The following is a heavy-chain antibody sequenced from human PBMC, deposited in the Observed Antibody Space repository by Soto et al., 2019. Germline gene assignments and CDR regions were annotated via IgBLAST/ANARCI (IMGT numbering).Heavy chain of an antibody. D-gene: IGHD2-21*01. Sequence: QVQLVESGGGVVQPGRSLRLSCAASGFSFPRFGMHWVRQAPGKGLEWVALITYEGSQIYYADAVKGRFTISRDNGDNTLSLQMDNLRTEDTATYFCAKGRGEMKWANYYGLDVWGQGTTVTVSS. V-gene: IGHV3-30*18. CDR1: GFSFPRFG. J-gene: IGHJ6*02. CDR3: AKGRGEMKWANYYGLDV. CDR2: ITYEGSQI.